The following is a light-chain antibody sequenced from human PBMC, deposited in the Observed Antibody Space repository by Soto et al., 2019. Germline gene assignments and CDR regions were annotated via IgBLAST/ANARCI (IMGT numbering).Light chain of an antibody. Sequence: QSVLNQPASVSGSPGQSITISCTGTSSYVGGYNYVSWYQQHPGKSPKLMIYDVSNRPSGVSNRFSGSKSGNTASLTISGLQAEDEAVYYCSSYTSSSTLVFGGGTKVTVL. CDR1: SSYVGGYNY. J-gene: IGLJ2*01. CDR3: SSYTSSSTLV. V-gene: IGLV2-14*01. CDR2: DVS.